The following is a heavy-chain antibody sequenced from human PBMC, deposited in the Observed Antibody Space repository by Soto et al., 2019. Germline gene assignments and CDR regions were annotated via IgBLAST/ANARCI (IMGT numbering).Heavy chain of an antibody. D-gene: IGHD6-6*01. CDR2: IWYDGSNK. CDR3: ARAQGAAHTDAFDI. J-gene: IGHJ3*02. CDR1: GFTFSSYG. V-gene: IGHV3-33*01. Sequence: QVQLVESGGGVVQPGRSLRLSCAASGFTFSSYGMHWVRQAPGKGLEWVAVIWYDGSNKYYADSVKGRFTISRDNSKNTLYLQMNSLRAEDTAVYYCARAQGAAHTDAFDIWGQGTMVTVSS.